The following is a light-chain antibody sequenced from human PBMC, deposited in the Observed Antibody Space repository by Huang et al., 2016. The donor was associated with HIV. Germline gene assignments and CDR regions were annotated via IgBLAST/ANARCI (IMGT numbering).Light chain of an antibody. CDR1: QGIGNS. CDR2: ATS. CDR3: QQYHTIPWT. J-gene: IGKJ1*01. V-gene: IGKV1-NL1*01. Sequence: DIQMTQSPSSLSASVGDRVTITCRATQGIGNSLAWYQQKPGKAPRLLLYATSRLESGVPSRFSGSGSWTHYTLTINTLQPEYIGSYYCQQYHTIPWTFGQGTKVEVK.